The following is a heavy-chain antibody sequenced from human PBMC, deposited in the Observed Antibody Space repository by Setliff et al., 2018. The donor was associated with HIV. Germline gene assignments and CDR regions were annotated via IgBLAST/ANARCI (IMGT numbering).Heavy chain of an antibody. CDR3: ARDLAGTQTYGLDY. Sequence: LRLSCAASGFTFSSYAMHWVRQAPGKGLEYVSAISSNGGSTYYADSVKGRFTISRDNSKNTLYLQMGSLRAEDMAVYYCARDLAGTQTYGLDYWGQGTLVTVSS. CDR2: ISSNGGST. D-gene: IGHD1-26*01. CDR1: GFTFSSYA. J-gene: IGHJ4*02. V-gene: IGHV3-64*02.